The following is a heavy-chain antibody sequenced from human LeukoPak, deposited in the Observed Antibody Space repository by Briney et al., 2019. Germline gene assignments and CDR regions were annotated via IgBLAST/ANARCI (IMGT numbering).Heavy chain of an antibody. V-gene: IGHV3-23*01. D-gene: IGHD1-1*01. CDR2: IRSNGETT. J-gene: IGHJ4*02. CDR3: AKGQELDDGVFDS. Sequence: GGSLRLSCAASGFTFSSIATTWVRQAPGKGLEWVSTIRSNGETTYNADSVKGRFTISRDNSKKTLYLQLNSLRVEDTAIYYCAKGQELDDGVFDSWGQGTLVTVSS. CDR1: GFTFSSIA.